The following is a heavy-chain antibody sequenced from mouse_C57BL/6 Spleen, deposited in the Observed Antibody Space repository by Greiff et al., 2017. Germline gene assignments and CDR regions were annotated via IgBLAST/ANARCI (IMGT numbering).Heavy chain of an antibody. Sequence: QVQLQQSGPELVKPGASVKISCKASGYAFSSSWMNWVKQRPGKGLEWIGRIYPGDGDTNYNGKFKGKATLTADKSSSTAYMQLSSLTSEDSAVYFCARPQLGLDYWGQGTTLTVSS. J-gene: IGHJ2*01. CDR1: GYAFSSSW. D-gene: IGHD4-1*02. CDR3: ARPQLGLDY. CDR2: IYPGDGDT. V-gene: IGHV1-82*01.